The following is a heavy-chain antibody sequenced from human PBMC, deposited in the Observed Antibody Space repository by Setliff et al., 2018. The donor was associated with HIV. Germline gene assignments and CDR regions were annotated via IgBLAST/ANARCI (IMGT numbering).Heavy chain of an antibody. V-gene: IGHV1-69*10. CDR1: GGTFSSYA. Sequence: SVKVSCKASGGTFSSYAISWVRQAPGQGLEWMGGIIPILGIANYAQKFQGRVTITADKSTSTAYMELSSLRSEDTAVYYCASPPRGYSFHYGLDVWGQGTTVTVSS. CDR2: IIPILGIA. D-gene: IGHD6-25*01. J-gene: IGHJ6*02. CDR3: ASPPRGYSFHYGLDV.